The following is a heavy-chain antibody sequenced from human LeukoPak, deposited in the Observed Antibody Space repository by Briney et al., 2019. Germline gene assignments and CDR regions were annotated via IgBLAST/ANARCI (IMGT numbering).Heavy chain of an antibody. CDR2: ISGSGGST. CDR3: AREGISRKMDFDY. V-gene: IGHV3-23*01. D-gene: IGHD2/OR15-2a*01. CDR1: GFTFSSYA. J-gene: IGHJ4*02. Sequence: GGSLRLSCAASGFTFSSYAMSWVRQAPGKGLEWVSAISGSGGSTYYADSVKGRFTISRDESKNTLYLQMKSLRAEDTAVYYCAREGISRKMDFDYWGQGTLVTVSS.